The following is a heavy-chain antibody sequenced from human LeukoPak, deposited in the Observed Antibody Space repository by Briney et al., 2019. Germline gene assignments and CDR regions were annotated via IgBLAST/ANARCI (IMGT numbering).Heavy chain of an antibody. D-gene: IGHD4-23*01. J-gene: IGHJ3*02. V-gene: IGHV3-7*01. Sequence: GGSLRLSCAASGFTFSSYWMSWVRQAPGKGLEWVANIKQDGSEKYYVDSVKGRFTISRDNAKNSLYLQMNSLRAEDTAVYYCARSMVIPSEAYPGGAFDIWGQGTMVTVSS. CDR3: ARSMVIPSEAYPGGAFDI. CDR1: GFTFSSYW. CDR2: IKQDGSEK.